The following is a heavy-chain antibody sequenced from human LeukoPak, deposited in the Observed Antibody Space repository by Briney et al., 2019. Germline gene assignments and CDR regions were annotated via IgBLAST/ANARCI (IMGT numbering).Heavy chain of an antibody. CDR1: GLTFSSYA. Sequence: GGSLRLSCSVSGLTFSSYAMHWVRQAPGKGLEYVSAISSNGGSTYYAESVKGRFTISRDNSKNTLYLQMSSLRAEDTAVYYCVKGRSYTASYFDYWGQGTLVTVSS. CDR2: ISSNGGST. D-gene: IGHD2-2*02. CDR3: VKGRSYTASYFDY. V-gene: IGHV3-64D*06. J-gene: IGHJ4*02.